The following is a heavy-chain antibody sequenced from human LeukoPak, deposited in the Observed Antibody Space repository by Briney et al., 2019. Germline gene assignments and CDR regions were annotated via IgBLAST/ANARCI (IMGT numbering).Heavy chain of an antibody. D-gene: IGHD3-3*01. CDR1: GGSISSGDYY. CDR3: ARAGSELRFLEWLAFDP. CDR2: IYYSGST. Sequence: SETLSLTCTVSGGSISSGDYYWSWIRQPPGKGLEWIGYIYYSGSTYYNPSLKSRVTISVDTSKNQFSLKLSSVTAADTAVYYCARAGSELRFLEWLAFDPWGQGTLVTVSS. V-gene: IGHV4-30-4*08. J-gene: IGHJ5*02.